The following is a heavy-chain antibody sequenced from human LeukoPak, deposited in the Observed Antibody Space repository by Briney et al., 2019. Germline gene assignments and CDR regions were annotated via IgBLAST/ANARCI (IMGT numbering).Heavy chain of an antibody. CDR3: AREGGYGDDY. V-gene: IGHV3-21*01. J-gene: IGHJ4*02. Sequence: GGSLRLSCAASGFTFSSYSMNWVRQAPGKGLEWVSSISSSSSYIYCADSVKGRFTISRDNAKNSLYLQMNSLRAEDTAVYYCAREGGYGDDYWGQGTLVTVSS. CDR1: GFTFSSYS. D-gene: IGHD5-12*01. CDR2: ISSSSSYI.